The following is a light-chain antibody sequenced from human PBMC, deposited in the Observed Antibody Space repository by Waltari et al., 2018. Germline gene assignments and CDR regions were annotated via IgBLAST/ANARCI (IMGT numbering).Light chain of an antibody. Sequence: EMVLTQSPGPLSLSPGERATLSGRASRGVSRALAWYQQKPGQVPRLLIYAASSRATGIPDRFSGSGSGTDFSLTISRLEPEDFAVYYCQHYVRLPVTFGQGTKVEIK. CDR3: QHYVRLPVT. J-gene: IGKJ1*01. CDR1: RGVSRA. CDR2: AAS. V-gene: IGKV3-20*01.